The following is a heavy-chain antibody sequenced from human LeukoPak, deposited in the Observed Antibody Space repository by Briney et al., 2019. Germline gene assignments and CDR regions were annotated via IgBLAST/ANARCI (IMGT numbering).Heavy chain of an antibody. D-gene: IGHD2-21*01. J-gene: IGHJ4*02. Sequence: SETLSLTCAVYGGSLSGYYWTFVRQTPGKGLEWIGEIDHGGGTGYHPSLKSRVSISIDTSRNQFSLRLGSVTAADTAVYYCVRVPEGDSRPCDSWGQGTLVTVSS. V-gene: IGHV4-34*01. CDR3: VRVPEGDSRPCDS. CDR2: IDHGGGT. CDR1: GGSLSGYY.